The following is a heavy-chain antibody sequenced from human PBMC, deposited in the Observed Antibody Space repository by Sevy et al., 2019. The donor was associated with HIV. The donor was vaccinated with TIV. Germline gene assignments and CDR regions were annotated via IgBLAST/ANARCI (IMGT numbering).Heavy chain of an antibody. D-gene: IGHD1-1*01. J-gene: IGHJ5*01. V-gene: IGHV3-33*01. CDR1: GFTFRSFS. Sequence: GGSLRLSCSASGFTFRSFSMHWVRQAPGKGLEWVAAIWYDGRTKQYADSVKGRFTISRDNSKSMLNLEMNSLKAEETALYFCARDSARVIVPTAGFDSWGQGTVVTVSS. CDR2: IWYDGRTK. CDR3: ARDSARVIVPTAGFDS.